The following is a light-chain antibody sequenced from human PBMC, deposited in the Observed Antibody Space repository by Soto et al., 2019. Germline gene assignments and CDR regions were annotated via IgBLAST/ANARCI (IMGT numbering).Light chain of an antibody. V-gene: IGKV1-33*01. Sequence: DIQMTQSPSSLSASVGDRVTSTCQASQDMSNYLNRYQQKPGKATKLLIYDASNLETGVPSRFSGSGSGTYFTFTISRLQPEDIATYYCQQNDNLPPCFGPGNKVDIK. J-gene: IGKJ3*01. CDR3: QQNDNLPPC. CDR1: QDMSNY. CDR2: DAS.